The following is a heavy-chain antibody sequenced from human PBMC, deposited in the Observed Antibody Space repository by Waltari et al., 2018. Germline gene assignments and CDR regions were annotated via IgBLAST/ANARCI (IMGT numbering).Heavy chain of an antibody. CDR1: GFTFDDYA. J-gene: IGHJ2*01. CDR3: AKDPSSGWPYWYFDL. CDR2: ISWNSGSI. Sequence: EVQLVESGGGLVQPGRSLRLSCAASGFTFDDYAMHWVRQAPGKGLEWVSGISWNSGSIGYADSVKGRFTISRDNAKNSLYLQMNSLRAEDTALYYCAKDPSSGWPYWYFDLWGRGTLVTVSS. D-gene: IGHD6-19*01. V-gene: IGHV3-9*01.